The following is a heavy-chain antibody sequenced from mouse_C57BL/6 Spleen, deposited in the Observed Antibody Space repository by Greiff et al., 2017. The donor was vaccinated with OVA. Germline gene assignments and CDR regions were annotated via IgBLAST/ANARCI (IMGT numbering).Heavy chain of an antibody. D-gene: IGHD1-1*01. CDR1: GYTFTSYW. J-gene: IGHJ3*01. V-gene: IGHV1-53*01. CDR3: ARGNYYGSSYGPWFAD. Sequence: QVQLQQPGTELVKPGASVKLSCKASGYTFTSYWMHWVKQRPGQGLEWIGNINPSNGGTNYNEKFKSKATLTVDKSSSTAYMQLSSLTSEDSAVYYCARGNYYGSSYGPWFADWGQGTLVTVSA. CDR2: INPSNGGT.